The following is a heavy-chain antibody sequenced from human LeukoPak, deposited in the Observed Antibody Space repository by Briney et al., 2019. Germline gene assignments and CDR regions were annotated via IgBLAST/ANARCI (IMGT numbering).Heavy chain of an antibody. D-gene: IGHD3-10*01. J-gene: IGHJ6*03. CDR1: GYTFTSYG. Sequence: GASVKVSCKASGYTFTSYGISWVRQAPGQGLEWMGWISAYNGNTNYAQKLQGRVTMTTDTSTSTAYMELRSLRSDDTAVYYCARDQGGSGSYDWYYYYYYMDVWGKGTTVTVSS. V-gene: IGHV1-18*01. CDR2: ISAYNGNT. CDR3: ARDQGGSGSYDWYYYYYYMDV.